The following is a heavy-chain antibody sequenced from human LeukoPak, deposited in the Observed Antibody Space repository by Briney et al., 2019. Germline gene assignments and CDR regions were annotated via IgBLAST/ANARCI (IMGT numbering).Heavy chain of an antibody. V-gene: IGHV3-48*01. D-gene: IGHD1-1*01. CDR3: ARDYNYAFDN. Sequence: GGSLRLSCTASGFPFIEYSMNWVRQVPGKGLEWIAYIGIDSGNTKYADSVRGRFTISADKTKNSLYLQMNSLRVEDTAVYYCARDYNYAFDNWGQGTLVSDAS. J-gene: IGHJ4*02. CDR1: GFPFIEYS. CDR2: IGIDSGNT.